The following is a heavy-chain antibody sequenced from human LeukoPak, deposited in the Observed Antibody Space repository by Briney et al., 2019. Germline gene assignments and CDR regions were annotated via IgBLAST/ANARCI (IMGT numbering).Heavy chain of an antibody. J-gene: IGHJ4*02. CDR2: IYYSGST. CDR3: ARVRTRWVDY. Sequence: SETLSLTCTVSGGSISSYYWSWIRQPPGKGLEWIGYIYYSGSTNYNPSLKSRVTISVDTSKNQFSLKLSSVTAADTAVYYCARVRTRWVDYWGQGTLVTVSS. D-gene: IGHD1-7*01. V-gene: IGHV4-59*12. CDR1: GGSISSYY.